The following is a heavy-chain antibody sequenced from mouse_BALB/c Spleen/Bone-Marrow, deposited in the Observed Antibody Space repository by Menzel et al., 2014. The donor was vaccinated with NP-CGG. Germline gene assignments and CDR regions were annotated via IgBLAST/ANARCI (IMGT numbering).Heavy chain of an antibody. CDR1: GISITTGNYR. CDR2: IYYSGTI. V-gene: IGHV3-5*02. CDR3: ARFYGNYFDY. Sequence: EVQLQQSGPGLVKPSQTVSLTCTVTGISITTGNYRWSWIRQSPGNKLEWIGYIYYSGTITYNPSLTSRTTITRDTSKNQFFLEMNSLTAEDTATYYCARFYGNYFDYWGQGTTLTVSS. J-gene: IGHJ2*01. D-gene: IGHD2-1*01.